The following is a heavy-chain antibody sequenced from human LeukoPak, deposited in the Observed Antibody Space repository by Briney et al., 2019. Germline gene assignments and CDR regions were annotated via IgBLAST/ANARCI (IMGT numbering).Heavy chain of an antibody. CDR1: GGTFSSYA. D-gene: IGHD6-13*01. Sequence: ASVKVSCKASGGTFSSYAISWVRQAPGQGLEWMGGIIPIFGTANYAQKFQGRVTITADESTSTAYMELSSLRPEDTAVYYCARAVEGYSSSQEDYWGQGTLVTVSS. CDR2: IIPIFGTA. CDR3: ARAVEGYSSSQEDY. V-gene: IGHV1-69*13. J-gene: IGHJ4*02.